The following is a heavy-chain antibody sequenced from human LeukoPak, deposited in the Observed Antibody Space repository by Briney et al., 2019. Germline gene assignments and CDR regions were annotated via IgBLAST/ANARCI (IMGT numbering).Heavy chain of an antibody. Sequence: GGSLRLSCAASGFTFSSYSMNWVRQAPGKGLEWVSSISSSSSYIYYADSVKGRFTISRDNAKNSPYLQMNSLRAEDTAVYYCARDSTAMAWVDYWGQGTLVTVSS. D-gene: IGHD5-18*01. CDR2: ISSSSSYI. V-gene: IGHV3-21*01. CDR1: GFTFSSYS. CDR3: ARDSTAMAWVDY. J-gene: IGHJ4*02.